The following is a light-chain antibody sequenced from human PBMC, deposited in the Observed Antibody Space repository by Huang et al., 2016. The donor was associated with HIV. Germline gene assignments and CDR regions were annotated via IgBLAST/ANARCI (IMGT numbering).Light chain of an antibody. CDR1: QSVGSN. J-gene: IGKJ1*01. V-gene: IGKV3-15*01. Sequence: EIVMTQSPATLSVSPGERATLSYRASQSVGSNLAWYQQKPGQGPRLLIYVASTRATGIPARFSGSGSGTEFTLTISSLQSEDFAVYYCQQYNNWPPWTFGQGTKVEIK. CDR2: VAS. CDR3: QQYNNWPPWT.